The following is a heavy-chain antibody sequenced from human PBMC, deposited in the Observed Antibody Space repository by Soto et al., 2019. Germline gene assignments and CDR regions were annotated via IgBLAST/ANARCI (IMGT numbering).Heavy chain of an antibody. CDR1: GFTFSSYA. CDR3: AKPGRTGTTGGTHPWFDS. J-gene: IGHJ5*01. CDR2: ISAGGSTT. V-gene: IGHV3-23*01. Sequence: EVQLLESGGGLVQPGESLRLSCAASGFTFSSYAMSWVRQAPGEGLEWVSTISAGGSTTYYADSVKGRFSISRDNSKNTLHLQMNSVRAEDTAVYYCAKPGRTGTTGGTHPWFDSLGQGNLVTVSS. D-gene: IGHD1-1*01.